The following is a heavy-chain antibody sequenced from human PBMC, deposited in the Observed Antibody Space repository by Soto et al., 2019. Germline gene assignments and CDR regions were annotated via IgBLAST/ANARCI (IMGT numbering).Heavy chain of an antibody. CDR1: GGSFSCYY. V-gene: IGHV4-34*01. Sequence: SETLSLTCAVYGGSFSCYYWSWIRQPPGKGLEWIGEINHSGSTNYNPSLKSRVTISVDTSKNQFSLKLSSVTAADTAVYYCARXRDVLRFLEWLLAPFDYWGQGTLVTVSS. J-gene: IGHJ4*02. D-gene: IGHD3-3*01. CDR3: ARXRDVLRFLEWLLAPFDY. CDR2: INHSGST.